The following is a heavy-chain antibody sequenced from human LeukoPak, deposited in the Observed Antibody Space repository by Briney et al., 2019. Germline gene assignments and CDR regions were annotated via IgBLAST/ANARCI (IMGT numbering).Heavy chain of an antibody. V-gene: IGHV3-48*04. CDR2: ISSSSSTI. D-gene: IGHD2-21*02. J-gene: IGHJ3*02. Sequence: PGGSLRLSCAASGFTFSGYSMNWVRQAPGKGLEWVSYISSSSSTIYYADSVKGRFTISRVNAKNSLYLQMNSLRAEDTAVYYCARDGLAYCGGDCYSHAFDIWGQGTMVTVSS. CDR3: ARDGLAYCGGDCYSHAFDI. CDR1: GFTFSGYS.